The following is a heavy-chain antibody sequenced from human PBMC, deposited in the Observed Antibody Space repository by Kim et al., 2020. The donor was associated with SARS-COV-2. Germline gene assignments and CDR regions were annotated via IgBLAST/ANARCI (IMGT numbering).Heavy chain of an antibody. V-gene: IGHV3-43*01. CDR1: GFTFDDYT. CDR2: ISWDGGST. Sequence: GGSLRLSCAASGFTFDDYTMHWVRQAPGKGLEWVSLISWDGGSTYYADSVKGRFTISRDNSKNSLYLQMNSLRTEDTALYYCAKDIAGQRPTMVRGANLLSYGMDVWGQGTTVTVSS. J-gene: IGHJ6*02. CDR3: AKDIAGQRPTMVRGANLLSYGMDV. D-gene: IGHD3-10*01.